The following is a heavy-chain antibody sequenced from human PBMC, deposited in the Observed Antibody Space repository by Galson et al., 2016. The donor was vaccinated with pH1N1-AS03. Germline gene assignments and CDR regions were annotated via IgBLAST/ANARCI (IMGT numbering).Heavy chain of an antibody. CDR2: VDWDDGT. J-gene: IGHJ6*02. CDR3: ARTLNYNTGLDV. Sequence: PALVKPTQTLTLTCTVSGFSLSTGGMRVSWIRQPPGKALEWLGRVDWDDGTFYSTSLKTRLTISKDTSKNQVVLTMTNMDPVDTGTCYCARTLNYNTGLDVWGPGATVTVSS. CDR1: GFSLSTGGMR. D-gene: IGHD5-24*01. V-gene: IGHV2-70*04.